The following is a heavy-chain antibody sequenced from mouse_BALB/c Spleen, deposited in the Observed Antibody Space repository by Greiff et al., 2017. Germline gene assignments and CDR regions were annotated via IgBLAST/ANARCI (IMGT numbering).Heavy chain of an antibody. Sequence: EVKLQESGPGLVKPSQSLTLTCTVTGYSITSCYFWYWIRQLPGNLLEWMGYISYDGSNNYNQYFKNRTTITRDTSKNQFFLKLNSVTTEDTAAYYYSRGVPRYWYIDVWGAGTSVTVSS. D-gene: IGHD2-14*01. J-gene: IGHJ1*01. CDR3: SRGVPRYWYIDV. V-gene: IGHV3-6*02. CDR1: GYSITSCYF. CDR2: ISYDGSN.